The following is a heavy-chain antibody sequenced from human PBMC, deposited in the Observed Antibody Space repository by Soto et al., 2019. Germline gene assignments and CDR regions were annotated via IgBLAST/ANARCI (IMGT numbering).Heavy chain of an antibody. CDR3: ARGLNYYDSSGYYSRYDY. CDR2: IIPIFGTA. CDR1: GGTFSSYA. V-gene: IGHV1-69*06. J-gene: IGHJ4*02. Sequence: QVQLVQSGAEVKKPGSSVKVSCKASGGTFSSYAISWVRQAPGQGLEWMGGIIPIFGTANYAQKFQGRVTITADKSTSTAYMELSSLRSEDTAAYYCARGLNYYDSSGYYSRYDYWGQGTLVTVSS. D-gene: IGHD3-22*01.